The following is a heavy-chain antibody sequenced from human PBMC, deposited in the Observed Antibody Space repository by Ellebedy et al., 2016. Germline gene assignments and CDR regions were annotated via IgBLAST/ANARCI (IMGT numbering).Heavy chain of an antibody. CDR1: GGSISSSSHY. CDR2: IYYSGST. Sequence: SETLSLTXTVSGGSISSSSHYWGWIRQPPGKGLEWIGTIYYSGSTYYNPSLKSRVTISVDTSKNQFSLKLSSVTAADTAVYYCASTPVDTAMVGDYYFDYWGQGTLVTVSS. V-gene: IGHV4-39*07. CDR3: ASTPVDTAMVGDYYFDY. J-gene: IGHJ4*02. D-gene: IGHD5-18*01.